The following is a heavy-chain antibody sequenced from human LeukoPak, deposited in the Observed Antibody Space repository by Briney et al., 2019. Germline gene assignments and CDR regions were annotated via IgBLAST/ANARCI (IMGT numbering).Heavy chain of an antibody. V-gene: IGHV3-66*01. Sequence: GGSLRLSCAASGFTVRSNYMSWVRQAPGKGLEWGSVIYTGGDTYYADSVKGRFTIARDNSKNTVYLQMNSLRAEDTAVYYCARLYCSGGSCYSGDGFDIWGQGTMVTVSS. J-gene: IGHJ3*02. CDR3: ARLYCSGGSCYSGDGFDI. D-gene: IGHD2-15*01. CDR1: GFTVRSNY. CDR2: IYTGGDT.